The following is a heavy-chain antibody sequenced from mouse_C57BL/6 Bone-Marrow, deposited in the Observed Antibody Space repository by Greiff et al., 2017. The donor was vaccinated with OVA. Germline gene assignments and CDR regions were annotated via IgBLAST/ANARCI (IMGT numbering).Heavy chain of an antibody. CDR3: ARGGTVDWYFDV. CDR2: IFPGDGAT. V-gene: IGHV1-80*01. D-gene: IGHD1-1*01. CDR1: GYAFSRSW. Sequence: VQLKQSGAELVKPGASVKISCKASGYAFSRSWMTWVKQRPGKGLEWIGQIFPGDGATNYNGKFKGKATLTADKSSSTAYMQLSSLTSEDSAVYFCARGGTVDWYFDVWGTGTTVTVSS. J-gene: IGHJ1*03.